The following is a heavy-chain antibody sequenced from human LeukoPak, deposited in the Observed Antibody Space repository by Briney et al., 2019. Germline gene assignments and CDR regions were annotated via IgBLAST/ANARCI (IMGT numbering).Heavy chain of an antibody. Sequence: PSETLSLTCAVYGGSLSGYYWSWIRQPPGKGLEWIGEIKESEKTNYNPSLKSRVTISIGTSKNQFSLKLSSVTAADTAVYYCAREGLRNVHNPLGYWGQGTLVTVSS. D-gene: IGHD5-24*01. CDR3: AREGLRNVHNPLGY. V-gene: IGHV4-34*01. J-gene: IGHJ4*02. CDR2: IKESEKT. CDR1: GGSLSGYY.